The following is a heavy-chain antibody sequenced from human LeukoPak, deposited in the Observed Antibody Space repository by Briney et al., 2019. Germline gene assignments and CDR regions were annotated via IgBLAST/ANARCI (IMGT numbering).Heavy chain of an antibody. J-gene: IGHJ4*02. Sequence: GGSLRLSCAASGFTFSNYGMHWVRQAPGKGPEWVALISYDGSDKYYTDSVKGRFTVSRDNSKNTLFLQMNSLRAEDTGVYYCANSPLLGYWGQGTLVTVSS. CDR2: ISYDGSDK. V-gene: IGHV3-30*18. CDR1: GFTFSNYG. CDR3: ANSPLLGY.